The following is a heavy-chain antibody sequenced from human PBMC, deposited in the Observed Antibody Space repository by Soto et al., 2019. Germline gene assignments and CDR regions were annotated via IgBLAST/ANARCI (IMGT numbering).Heavy chain of an antibody. CDR2: ISWDGGST. Sequence: EVQLVESGGVVVQPGGSLRLSCAASGFTFDDYTMHWVRQAPGKGLEWVSLISWDGGSTYYADSVKGRFTISSDNSKNSLYLQMNSLRTEDTALYYCAKDGGGGWDYFDYWGQGTLVTVSS. CDR1: GFTFDDYT. V-gene: IGHV3-43*01. D-gene: IGHD6-19*01. CDR3: AKDGGGGWDYFDY. J-gene: IGHJ4*02.